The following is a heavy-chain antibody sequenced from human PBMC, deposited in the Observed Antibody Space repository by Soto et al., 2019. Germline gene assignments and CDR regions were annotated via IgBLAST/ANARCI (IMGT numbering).Heavy chain of an antibody. V-gene: IGHV3-23*01. J-gene: IGHJ6*03. Sequence: GGSLRLSCAASGFTFSSYAMSWVRQAPGKGLEWVSAISGSGGSTYYADSVKGRFTISRDNSKNTLYLQMNSLRAEDTAVYYCAKAVVGAKHYYYYMDVWGKGTTVTVSS. CDR2: ISGSGGST. CDR3: AKAVVGAKHYYYYMDV. D-gene: IGHD2-15*01. CDR1: GFTFSSYA.